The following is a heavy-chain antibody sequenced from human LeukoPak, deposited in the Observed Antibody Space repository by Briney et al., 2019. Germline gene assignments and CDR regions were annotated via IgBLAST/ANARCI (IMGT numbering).Heavy chain of an antibody. Sequence: PGGSLRLSCAASGFTFSDYFMNWVRQAPGKGLEYVSSISGSSRHIYYADSVKGRFTIPRDNTKSSLYLQMNSLRVEDMAVYYCARGYCGGDCYGDWGQGTLVTVSS. V-gene: IGHV3-21*01. CDR2: ISGSSRHI. J-gene: IGHJ1*01. D-gene: IGHD2-21*02. CDR3: ARGYCGGDCYGD. CDR1: GFTFSDYF.